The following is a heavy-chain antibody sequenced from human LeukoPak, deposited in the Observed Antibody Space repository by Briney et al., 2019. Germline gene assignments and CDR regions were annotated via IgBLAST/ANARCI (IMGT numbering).Heavy chain of an antibody. J-gene: IGHJ4*02. V-gene: IGHV3-30-3*01. D-gene: IGHD3-10*01. CDR1: GFTFSSYA. CDR3: ARDGMQYGSGSYHDY. CDR2: ISYDGSNK. Sequence: PGGSLRLSCAASGFTFSSYAMHWVRQAPGKGLEWVAVISYDGSNKYYADSVKGRFTISRDNSKNTLYLQMNSLRAEDTAVYYCARDGMQYGSGSYHDYWGQGTLVTVSS.